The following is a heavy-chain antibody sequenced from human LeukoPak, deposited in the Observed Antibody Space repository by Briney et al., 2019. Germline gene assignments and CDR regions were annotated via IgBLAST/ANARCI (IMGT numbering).Heavy chain of an antibody. CDR1: GGTFSSYA. CDR3: ARDPLRRVGVSDY. J-gene: IGHJ4*02. Sequence: SVKVSCKASGGTFSSYAISWVRQAPGQGLEWMGRIIPILGIASYAQKFQGRVTITADKSTSTAYMELSSLRSEDTAVYYCARDPLRRVGVSDYWGQGTLVTVSS. V-gene: IGHV1-69*04. D-gene: IGHD1-26*01. CDR2: IIPILGIA.